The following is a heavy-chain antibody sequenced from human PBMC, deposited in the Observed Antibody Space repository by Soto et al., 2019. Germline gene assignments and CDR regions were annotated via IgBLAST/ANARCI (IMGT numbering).Heavy chain of an antibody. J-gene: IGHJ6*02. CDR3: ARDQGITTFGVYSMYYYGMDV. CDR2: INPDNGNT. D-gene: IGHD3-3*01. V-gene: IGHV1-18*01. Sequence: GASVKVSCKASGYTFTRSGISWVRQAPGQALEWLGWINPDNGNTNYAQHLQSRVSLTTDTSTSTAYMDLRSLRSDDTAVYYCARDQGITTFGVYSMYYYGMDVWGQGTTVTVSS. CDR1: GYTFTRSG.